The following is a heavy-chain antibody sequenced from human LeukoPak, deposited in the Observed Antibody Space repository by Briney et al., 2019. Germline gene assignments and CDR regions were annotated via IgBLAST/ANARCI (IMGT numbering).Heavy chain of an antibody. D-gene: IGHD5-12*01. CDR1: GYTFTGYY. CDR3: ARSFAVEPLPGYHAAVGY. Sequence: GASVKVSCKASGYTFTGYYMHWVRQAPGQGLEWMGWINPNSGGTNYAQKFQGRVTMTRDTSISTAYMELSRLRSDDTAVYYCARSFAVEPLPGYHAAVGYWGQGTLVTVSS. CDR2: INPNSGGT. V-gene: IGHV1-2*02. J-gene: IGHJ4*02.